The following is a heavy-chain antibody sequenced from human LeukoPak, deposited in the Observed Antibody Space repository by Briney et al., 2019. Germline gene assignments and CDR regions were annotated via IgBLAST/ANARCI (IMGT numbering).Heavy chain of an antibody. CDR1: GVSISSSTYY. CDR3: ARTWSGYYTH. D-gene: IGHD3-3*01. J-gene: IGHJ4*02. V-gene: IGHV4-39*01. CDR2: VYYSGTT. Sequence: PSETLSLTCTVSGVSISSSTYYWGWIRQPPGKGLEWIGTVYYSGTTYYNPSLKSRVTISVDTSKNQFSLKLSSVTAADTAVYYCARTWSGYYTHWGQGTLVTVSS.